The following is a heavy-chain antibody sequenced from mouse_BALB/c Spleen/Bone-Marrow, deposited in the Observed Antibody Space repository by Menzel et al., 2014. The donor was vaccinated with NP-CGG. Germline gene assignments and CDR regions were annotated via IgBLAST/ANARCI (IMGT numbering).Heavy chain of an antibody. D-gene: IGHD2-4*01. V-gene: IGHV1-7*01. CDR1: GYNFISYW. CDR3: SRNYDYDGGYYAMDY. Sequence: VQLQQSGAELAKPGASVKMSCKASGYNFISYWMHWVKQRPGQGLEWIGYINPSTGYTEYNQKFKDKATLTADKSSSKAYMQLSILTSEDSAVDYCSRNYDYDGGYYAMDYWGQGTSVTVSS. CDR2: INPSTGYT. J-gene: IGHJ4*01.